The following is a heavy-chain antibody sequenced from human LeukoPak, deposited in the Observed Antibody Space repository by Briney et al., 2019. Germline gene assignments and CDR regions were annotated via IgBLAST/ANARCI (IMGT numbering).Heavy chain of an antibody. CDR2: LYPSGRT. J-gene: IGHJ3*02. CDR1: GGSISSYY. V-gene: IGHV4-4*07. Sequence: SETLSLTCSVSGGSISSYYWSWIRQPAGKGLEWIGRLYPSGRTDHNPSLNSRVTMSIATSKNQFSLKLTSGTAADTAVYYCARERVLYYDILTGYRNDAFDIWGQGTMVTVSS. CDR3: ARERVLYYDILTGYRNDAFDI. D-gene: IGHD3-9*01.